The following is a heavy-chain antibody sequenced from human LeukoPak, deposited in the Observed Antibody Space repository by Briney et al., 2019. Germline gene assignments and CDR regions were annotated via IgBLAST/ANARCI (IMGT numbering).Heavy chain of an antibody. CDR1: GGSISSYY. D-gene: IGHD3-22*01. V-gene: IGHV4-4*07. CDR2: IYTSGST. CDR3: ASSGYYDSSVRDY. Sequence: SETLSLTCTVSGGSISSYYWNWIRQPAGKGLEWIGRIYTSGSTNYNPSLKSRVTISLDKSKNQFSLKLSSVTAADTAVYYCASSGYYDSSVRDYWGQGTLVTVSS. J-gene: IGHJ4*02.